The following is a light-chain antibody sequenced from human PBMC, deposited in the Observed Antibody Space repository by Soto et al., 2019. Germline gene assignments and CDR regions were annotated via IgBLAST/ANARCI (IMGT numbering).Light chain of an antibody. CDR2: SNY. CDR1: SSNIESNT. Sequence: QSVLTQPPSASGTPGQRVTISCSGSSSNIESNTVTWYQQLPGTAPKLVIYSNYDRPSGVPDRFSGSTSGTSASLVIRGLQSEDEADYYCAAWDDIVNGYVFGGGTKVNVL. V-gene: IGLV1-44*01. CDR3: AAWDDIVNGYV. J-gene: IGLJ1*01.